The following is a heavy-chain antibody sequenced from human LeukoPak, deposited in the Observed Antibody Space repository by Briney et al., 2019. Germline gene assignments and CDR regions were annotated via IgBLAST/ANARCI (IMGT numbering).Heavy chain of an antibody. CDR3: ARHRGTVTTDFDY. J-gene: IGHJ4*02. Sequence: GGSLRLSCAASGFTFSNYYINWVRQAPGKGLEWVSSISSSSSYIYYADSVKGRFTISRDNAKNSLYLQMNSLRAEDTAVYYCARHRGTVTTDFDYWGQGTLVTVSS. V-gene: IGHV3-21*01. D-gene: IGHD4-17*01. CDR1: GFTFSNYY. CDR2: ISSSSSYI.